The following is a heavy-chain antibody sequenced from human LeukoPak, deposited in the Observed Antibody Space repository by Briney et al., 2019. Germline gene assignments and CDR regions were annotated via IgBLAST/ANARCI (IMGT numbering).Heavy chain of an antibody. CDR2: IGSSSSTI. CDR3: ARRGSGSHDASDI. CDR1: GXTFSTYS. Sequence: GGSLRLSCAASGXTFSTYSMNWVRHAPGRGQEWVSYIGSSSSTIYYADSVKGRFTISRDNAKNSLYLQMNSLRDEDTAVYYCARRGSGSHDASDIWGQGTMVTVSS. J-gene: IGHJ3*02. D-gene: IGHD3-10*01. V-gene: IGHV3-48*02.